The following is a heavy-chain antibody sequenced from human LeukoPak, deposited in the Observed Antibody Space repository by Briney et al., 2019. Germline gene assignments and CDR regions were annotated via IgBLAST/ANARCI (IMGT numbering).Heavy chain of an antibody. CDR3: ARPQGYDFWSGPFDY. J-gene: IGHJ4*02. CDR1: GFTFSSYS. Sequence: GGSLRLSCAASGFTFSSYSMNWVRQAPGKGLGWVSYISSSGSTIYYADSVKGRFTISRDNAKNSLYLQINSLRAEDTAVYYCARPQGYDFWSGPFDYWGQGTLVTVSS. V-gene: IGHV3-48*04. CDR2: ISSSGSTI. D-gene: IGHD3-3*01.